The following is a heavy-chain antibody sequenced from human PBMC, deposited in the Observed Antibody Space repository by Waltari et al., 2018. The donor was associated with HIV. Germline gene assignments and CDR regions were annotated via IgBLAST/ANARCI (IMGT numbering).Heavy chain of an antibody. CDR1: GFSLSTSGVG. Sequence: QITLKESGPTLVKPTQTLTLTCTFSGFSLSTSGVGVGWIRQPPGKALEWLALIYWNDDKRYSPSLKSRLTITKDTSKNQVVLTMTNMDPVDTATYYCAHRRTDSSGYYPGLGYYFDYWGQGTLVTVSS. D-gene: IGHD3-22*01. CDR3: AHRRTDSSGYYPGLGYYFDY. J-gene: IGHJ4*02. CDR2: IYWNDDK. V-gene: IGHV2-5*01.